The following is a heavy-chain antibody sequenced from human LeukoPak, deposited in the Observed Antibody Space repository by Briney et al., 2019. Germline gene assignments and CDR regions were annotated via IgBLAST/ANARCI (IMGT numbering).Heavy chain of an antibody. J-gene: IGHJ3*02. D-gene: IGHD3-22*01. CDR2: INQDGSQK. CDR1: GFTLSNFW. CDR3: ARDRDHYYDSSGYYYPDAFDI. V-gene: IGHV3-7*03. Sequence: PGGSLRLSCATSGFTLSNFWMSWVRQAPGKGLEWVADINQDGSQKYYRDSVKGRFTISRDNAKNSLYLEMNSLSAEDTAVYYCARDRDHYYDSSGYYYPDAFDIWGQGTMVTVSS.